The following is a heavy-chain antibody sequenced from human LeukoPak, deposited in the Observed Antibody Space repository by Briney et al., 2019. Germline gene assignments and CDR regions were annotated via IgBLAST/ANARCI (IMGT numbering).Heavy chain of an antibody. Sequence: GASVKVSCKASGYTFTSYYMHWVRQAPGQGLEWMGWINPNSGGTNYAQKFQGRVTMTRDTSISTAYMELSRLRSDVTAVYYCASTLWDPFGELLNYYGMDVWGQGTTVTVSS. D-gene: IGHD3-10*01. CDR1: GYTFTSYY. V-gene: IGHV1-2*02. J-gene: IGHJ6*02. CDR2: INPNSGGT. CDR3: ASTLWDPFGELLNYYGMDV.